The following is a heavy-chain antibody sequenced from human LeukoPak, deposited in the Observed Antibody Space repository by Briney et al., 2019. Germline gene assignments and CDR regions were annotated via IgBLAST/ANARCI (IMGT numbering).Heavy chain of an antibody. CDR3: ARGPLSRYYDSSGYPKEDY. CDR1: GYTFTGYY. Sequence: ASVKVSCKASGYTFTGYYMHWVRQAPGQGLEWMGWINPNSGGTNYAQKFQGRVTMTRDTSISTAYMELSRLRSDDTAVYYCARGPLSRYYDSSGYPKEDYWGQGTLVTVSS. D-gene: IGHD3-22*01. V-gene: IGHV1-2*02. CDR2: INPNSGGT. J-gene: IGHJ4*02.